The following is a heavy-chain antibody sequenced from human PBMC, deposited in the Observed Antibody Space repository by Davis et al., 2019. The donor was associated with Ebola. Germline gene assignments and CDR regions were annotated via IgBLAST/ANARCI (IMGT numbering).Heavy chain of an antibody. J-gene: IGHJ3*01. D-gene: IGHD1-26*01. V-gene: IGHV3-23*01. CDR1: GFVFRTYV. CDR2: LGTSADT. Sequence: GGSLRLSCAASGFVFRTYVMSWVRHAPGKGLEWVSTLGTSADTYYADSVKGRFTISRDNSRNTLYLQMNGLRVEDTAIYYCAKDTSNIWFDVWGQGTMVTVSS. CDR3: AKDTSNIWFDV.